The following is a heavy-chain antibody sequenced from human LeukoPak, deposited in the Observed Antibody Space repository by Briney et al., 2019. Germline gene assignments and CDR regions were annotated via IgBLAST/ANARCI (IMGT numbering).Heavy chain of an antibody. Sequence: GGSLRLSCAASGFIFSNYAMTWVRQAPGKGLEHIPSITDSGGSAYYADSVKGRFTLSRDNSRDTLYLHLNSLRAEDTALYYCAKGGLGQASGLDVWGQGTTVIVSS. CDR1: GFIFSNYA. V-gene: IGHV3-23*01. J-gene: IGHJ6*02. CDR3: AKGGLGQASGLDV. CDR2: ITDSGGSA. D-gene: IGHD3-10*01.